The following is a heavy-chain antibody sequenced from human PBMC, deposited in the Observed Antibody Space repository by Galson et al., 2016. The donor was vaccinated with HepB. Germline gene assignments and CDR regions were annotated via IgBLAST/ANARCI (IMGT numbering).Heavy chain of an antibody. V-gene: IGHV3-30*18. CDR3: AKGSTAFGGVIRNTQVN. CDR2: ISYDGRDK. Sequence: SLRLSCAASGFTFSNYGMHWVRQAPGKGLEWVAVISYDGRDKYYADSVKGRFTMSRDNSKNTLFLQMNSLRAEDTALYYCAKGSTAFGGVIRNTQVNWGQGTLVTVSS. D-gene: IGHD3-16*02. J-gene: IGHJ4*02. CDR1: GFTFSNYG.